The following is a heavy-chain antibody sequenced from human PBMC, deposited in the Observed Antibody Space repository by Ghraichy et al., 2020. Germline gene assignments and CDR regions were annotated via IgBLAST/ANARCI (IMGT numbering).Heavy chain of an antibody. CDR3: ATDQAVAGTGGNWFDP. CDR2: IYYSGST. CDR1: GGSISSSSYY. Sequence: SETLYLTCTVSGGSISSSSYYWGWIRQPPGKGLEWIGSIYYSGSTYYNPSLKSRVTISVDTSKNQFSLKLSSVTAADTAVYYCATDQAVAGTGGNWFDPCGQGTLVTASS. J-gene: IGHJ5*02. D-gene: IGHD6-19*01. V-gene: IGHV4-39*02.